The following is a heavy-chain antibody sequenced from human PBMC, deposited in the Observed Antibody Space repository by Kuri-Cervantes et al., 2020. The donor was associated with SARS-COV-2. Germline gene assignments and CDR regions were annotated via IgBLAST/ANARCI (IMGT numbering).Heavy chain of an antibody. J-gene: IGHJ6*02. CDR1: GGSISSGGYS. D-gene: IGHD3-3*01. CDR2: IYHSGST. CDR3: ARGLRGTTFGVVIDYYYGMDV. V-gene: IGHV4-30-2*01. Sequence: SETLSLTCAVSGGSISSGGYSWSWIRQPPGKGLEWIGYIYHSGSTYYNPSLKSRVTISVDTSKNQFSLKLSSVTAADTAVYYCARGLRGTTFGVVIDYYYGMDVWGQGTTVTVSS.